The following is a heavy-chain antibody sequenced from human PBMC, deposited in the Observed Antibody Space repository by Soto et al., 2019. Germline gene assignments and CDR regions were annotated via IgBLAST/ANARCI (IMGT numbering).Heavy chain of an antibody. CDR1: GGSLGSYY. CDR3: ARVVRFCSSPSCRGRNWFDP. J-gene: IGHJ5*02. CDR2: VFYTGRA. D-gene: IGHD2-2*01. V-gene: IGHV4-59*08. Sequence: QVQLQESGPGLVEASETLSLTCTVSGGSLGSYYWSWIRQPPGKGLEWIGYVFYTGRANYNASLKSRVSISLDTSNYQFSLKLSSVTAADTAVYHCARVVRFCSSPSCRGRNWFDPWGQGTLVTVTS.